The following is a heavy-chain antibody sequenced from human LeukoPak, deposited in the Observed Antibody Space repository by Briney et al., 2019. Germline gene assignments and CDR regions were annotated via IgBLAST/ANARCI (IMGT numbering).Heavy chain of an antibody. Sequence: SETLSLTCTVSGGSISSHYWSWIRQPPGKGLEWIGYIYYSGSTNYNPSLKGRVTISVDTSKNQFSLKLSSVTAADTAVYYCARMGSWELAFDYWGQGTLVTVSS. CDR2: IYYSGST. CDR1: GGSISSHY. D-gene: IGHD1-26*01. CDR3: ARMGSWELAFDY. J-gene: IGHJ4*02. V-gene: IGHV4-59*11.